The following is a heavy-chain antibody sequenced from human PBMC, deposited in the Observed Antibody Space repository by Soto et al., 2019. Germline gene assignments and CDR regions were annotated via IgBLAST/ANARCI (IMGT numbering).Heavy chain of an antibody. V-gene: IGHV2-5*02. CDR2: IYWDDAK. CDR3: AHKGGGDRILDY. J-gene: IGHJ4*02. D-gene: IGHD3-16*01. CDR1: GFSLSTSGVG. Sequence: QITLKESGPTLVKPTQTLTLTCTFSGFSLSTSGVGVGWIRQPPGKALEWVALIYWDDAKEYSPSLKSRLTITKDTSKNQVALTRTNMDPVDPATYYCAHKGGGDRILDYWGQGTLVTVSS.